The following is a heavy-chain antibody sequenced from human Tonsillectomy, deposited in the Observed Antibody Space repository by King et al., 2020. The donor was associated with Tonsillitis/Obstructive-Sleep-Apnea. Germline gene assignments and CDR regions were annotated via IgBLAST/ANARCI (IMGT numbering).Heavy chain of an antibody. Sequence: QLQESGPGLVKPSETLSLTCTVSGGSISSYYWNWIRQPPGKGLEWIGYIYYSGSTNYNPSLKSRVTISVDTSKKQLSLKLSSVTAADTAVYYCARDMVLEAGGNAFDIWGHGTMVSVSS. CDR2: IYYSGST. CDR1: GGSISSYY. V-gene: IGHV4-59*01. J-gene: IGHJ3*02. D-gene: IGHD2-8*01. CDR3: ARDMVLEAGGNAFDI.